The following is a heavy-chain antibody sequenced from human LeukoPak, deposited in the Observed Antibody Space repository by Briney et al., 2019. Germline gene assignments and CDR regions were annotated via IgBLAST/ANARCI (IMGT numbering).Heavy chain of an antibody. CDR2: IFYSGST. V-gene: IGHV4-39*01. Sequence: PSETLSLTCTVSGGSISSSSYYWAWIRQPPGKELKWIGSIFYSGSTYYNPSLRGRVTISVDTSQNQFSLRLSSVTAADTAVYYCARQKNFDWLLYSNWFDPWGQGTLVTVSS. CDR3: ARQKNFDWLLYSNWFDP. CDR1: GGSISSSSYY. D-gene: IGHD3-9*01. J-gene: IGHJ5*02.